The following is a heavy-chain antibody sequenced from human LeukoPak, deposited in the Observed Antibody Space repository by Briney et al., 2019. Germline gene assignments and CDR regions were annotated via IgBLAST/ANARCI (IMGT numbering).Heavy chain of an antibody. CDR1: GGSINSSNYY. D-gene: IGHD6-19*01. Sequence: SETQFLSCTVSGGSINSSNYYWGWIRQPPGKGLEWIGSIYYSGSTYYNPSLKSRVSISVDTSKDQFSLKLSPVTAADTAVYYCARHRDSSGWYDFDYWGQGTVVTVSS. J-gene: IGHJ4*02. V-gene: IGHV4-39*01. CDR2: IYYSGST. CDR3: ARHRDSSGWYDFDY.